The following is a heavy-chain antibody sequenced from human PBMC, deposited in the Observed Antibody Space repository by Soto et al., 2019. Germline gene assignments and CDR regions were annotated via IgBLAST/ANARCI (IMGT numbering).Heavy chain of an antibody. CDR1: GGTFSSYA. J-gene: IGHJ6*02. D-gene: IGHD3-9*01. CDR2: IIPIFGTA. CDR3: ARGGPLGYDILTGYAGGAYYGMDV. Sequence: ASVKVSCKVSGGTFSSYAISWVRQAPGQGLEWMGGIIPIFGTANYAQKFQGRVTITADKSTSTAYMELSSLRSEDTAVYYCARGGPLGYDILTGYAGGAYYGMDVWGQGTTVTVSS. V-gene: IGHV1-69*06.